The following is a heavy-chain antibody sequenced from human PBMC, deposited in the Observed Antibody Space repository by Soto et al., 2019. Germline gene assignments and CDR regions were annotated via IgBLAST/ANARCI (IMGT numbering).Heavy chain of an antibody. Sequence: PSQTLSLTCAISGDSVSSNSAAWNWIRQSPSRGLEWLGRTYYRSKWYNDYAVSVKSRITINPDTSKNQFSLQLNSVTPEDTAVYYCARSSHYYDSSGYRHFDYWGQGTLVTVS. J-gene: IGHJ4*02. CDR2: TYYRSKWYN. CDR1: GDSVSSNSAA. D-gene: IGHD3-22*01. V-gene: IGHV6-1*01. CDR3: ARSSHYYDSSGYRHFDY.